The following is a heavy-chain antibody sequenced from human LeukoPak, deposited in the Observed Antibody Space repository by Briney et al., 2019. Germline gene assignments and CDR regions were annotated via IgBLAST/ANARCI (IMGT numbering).Heavy chain of an antibody. CDR3: AREGDFGYSYGGYYYMDV. V-gene: IGHV3-7*01. Sequence: PGGSLRLSCAASGFTFSSYWMSWVRQAPGKGLEWVANINQDGSEKYFVDSVKGRFTISRDNAKNSLYLQMNSLTAGDTAVYYCAREGDFGYSYGGYYYMDVWGKGTTVIVSS. CDR1: GFTFSSYW. J-gene: IGHJ6*03. CDR2: INQDGSEK. D-gene: IGHD5-18*01.